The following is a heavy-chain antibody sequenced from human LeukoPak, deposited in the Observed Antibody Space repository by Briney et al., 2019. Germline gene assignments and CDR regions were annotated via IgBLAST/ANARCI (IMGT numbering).Heavy chain of an antibody. V-gene: IGHV3-48*03. Sequence: GGSLRLSCAASGFTFSSYEMIWVRQAPGKGLEWVSYISSSGSTIYYADSVKGRFTISRDNAKHSLYLQMNSLRAEDTAVYYCAELGITMIGGVWGKGTTVTISS. J-gene: IGHJ6*04. CDR1: GFTFSSYE. D-gene: IGHD3-10*02. CDR3: AELGITMIGGV. CDR2: ISSSGSTI.